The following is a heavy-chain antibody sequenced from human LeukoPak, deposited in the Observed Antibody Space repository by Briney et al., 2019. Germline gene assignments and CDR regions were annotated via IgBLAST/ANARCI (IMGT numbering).Heavy chain of an antibody. D-gene: IGHD3-10*01. V-gene: IGHV4-39*07. Sequence: SETLSLTCTVSGGSISSSSYYWGWIRQPPGKGLEWIGSIYYSGSTYYNPSLKSRVTISVDTSKNQFSLKLSSVTAADTAVYYCARYAVRGVIGDYWGQGTLVTVSS. CDR1: GGSISSSSYY. CDR3: ARYAVRGVIGDY. J-gene: IGHJ4*02. CDR2: IYYSGST.